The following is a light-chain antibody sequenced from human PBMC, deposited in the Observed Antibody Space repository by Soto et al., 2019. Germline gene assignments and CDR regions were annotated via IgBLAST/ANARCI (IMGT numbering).Light chain of an antibody. J-gene: IGKJ2*01. CDR3: KQRRTWPRYT. Sequence: EIVLTQSPATLSLSPGERSTLSCRASQSVSSYLAWYQHKPGQAPRLLIYDASNRASGIPARFSGSGSRTDFTLTISSLEHDDVAVYCSKQRRTWPRYTFGQGTKLEI. V-gene: IGKV3-11*01. CDR2: DAS. CDR1: QSVSSY.